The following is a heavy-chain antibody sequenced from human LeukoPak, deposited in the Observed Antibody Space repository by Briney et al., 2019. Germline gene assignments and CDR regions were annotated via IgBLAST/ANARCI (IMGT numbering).Heavy chain of an antibody. CDR3: ARHLNYYLDY. J-gene: IGHJ4*02. CDR2: ISGSGGST. Sequence: PGGSLRLSCAASGFTFSSYAMSWVRQAPGKGLEWVSAISGSGGSTYYADSVKGRFTISRDNAKNTLYLQMDSLRAEDTAVYYCARHLNYYLDYWGQGTLVTVSS. CDR1: GFTFSSYA. V-gene: IGHV3-23*01. D-gene: IGHD3-10*01.